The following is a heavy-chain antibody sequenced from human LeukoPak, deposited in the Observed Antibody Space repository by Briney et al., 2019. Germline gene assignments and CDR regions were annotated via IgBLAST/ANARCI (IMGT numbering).Heavy chain of an antibody. V-gene: IGHV1-2*06. J-gene: IGHJ4*02. CDR3: ADADYYGSGICLY. CDR1: GYTFTYYY. Sequence: AAVKFSCKASGYTFTYYYVHWVRQASGQGLEWRGRIYHKIGGTNYAQKFQGRVTMTRDTSISTACMERSRLGSDDTAVQYFADADYYGSGICLYWRRRTRVTVSS. D-gene: IGHD3-10*01. CDR2: IYHKIGGT.